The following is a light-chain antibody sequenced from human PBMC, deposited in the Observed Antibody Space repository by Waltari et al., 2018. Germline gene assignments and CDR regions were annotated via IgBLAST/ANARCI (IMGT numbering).Light chain of an antibody. J-gene: IGKJ1*01. CDR1: QGIGNS. CDR2: TVS. CDR3: LQHKTYPWT. Sequence: DIQMTQSPSAMSASVGDRVTITCRASQGIGNSLAWFQQKPGKTPERLSYTVSRLQNGVPSMFSGSGSGTEFTLTISSLQPEDFATYYCLQHKTYPWTFGQGTKVEIK. V-gene: IGKV1-17*03.